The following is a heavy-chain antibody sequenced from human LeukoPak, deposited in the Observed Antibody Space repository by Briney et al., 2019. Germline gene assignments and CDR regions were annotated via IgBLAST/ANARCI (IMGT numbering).Heavy chain of an antibody. J-gene: IGHJ6*02. D-gene: IGHD3-3*01. CDR1: GFTVSSNY. CDR3: ARDPGRDFWGGYSKTVVLYGMDV. CDR2: IYSGGST. Sequence: GGSLRLSCAASGFTVSSNYMSWVRQAPGKGLEWVSVIYSGGSTYYADSVKGRFTISRHNSKNTLYLQMNSLRAEDTAVYYCARDPGRDFWGGYSKTVVLYGMDVWGQGTTVTVSS. V-gene: IGHV3-53*04.